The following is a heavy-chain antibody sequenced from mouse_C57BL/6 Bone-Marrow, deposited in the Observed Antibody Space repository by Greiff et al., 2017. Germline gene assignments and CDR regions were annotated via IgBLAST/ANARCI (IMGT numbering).Heavy chain of an antibody. CDR2: ISSGGSYT. V-gene: IGHV5-6*02. J-gene: IGHJ3*01. CDR3: ARRRGFAY. Sequence: VMLVESGGDLVKPGGSLKLSCAASGFTFSSYGMSWVRQTPDKRLEWVATISSGGSYTYYPDSVKGRFTISRDNAKNSLYLQMSSLKSEDTAMYYCARRRGFAYWGQGTLVTVSA. CDR1: GFTFSSYG.